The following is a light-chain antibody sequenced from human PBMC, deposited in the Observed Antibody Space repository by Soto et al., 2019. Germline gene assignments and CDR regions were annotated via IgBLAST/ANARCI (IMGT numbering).Light chain of an antibody. CDR3: QQYGSSGWT. CDR2: GAS. V-gene: IGKV3-20*01. CDR1: QSVSSSY. Sequence: EIVLTQSPGTLSLSPGERATLSCRASQSVSSSYLAWYQQKPGQAPRLLIYGASSRATGIPDRFSGSGSGTDFTLTISRLEPEDLGVYYCQQYGSSGWTFGEGTKVERK. J-gene: IGKJ1*01.